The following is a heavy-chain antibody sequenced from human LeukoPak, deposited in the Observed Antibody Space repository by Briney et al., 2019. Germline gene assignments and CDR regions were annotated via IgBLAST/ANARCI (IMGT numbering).Heavy chain of an antibody. CDR3: ARDPRYCSSTSCYGWWFDP. CDR1: GYTFTSYG. Sequence: ASVKVSCKASGYTFTSYGISWVRQAPGQGFEWMGWISAYNGNTNYAQKLQGRVTMTTDTSTSTAYMELRSLRSDDTAVYYCARDPRYCSSTSCYGWWFDPWGQGTLVTVSS. V-gene: IGHV1-18*01. J-gene: IGHJ5*02. CDR2: ISAYNGNT. D-gene: IGHD2-2*01.